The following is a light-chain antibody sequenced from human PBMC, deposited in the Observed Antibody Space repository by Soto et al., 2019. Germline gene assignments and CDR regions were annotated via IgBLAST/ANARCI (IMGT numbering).Light chain of an antibody. V-gene: IGKV2-30*02. Sequence: DVVMTQSPLSLPVTLGQPASISCRSSQSLVHTDGNTYLNWFQQRPGQSPRRLIYRVSNRDSGVPDRFSGSGSGTDFTLKISRVEAEDVWVYYCMQGTHGPHTFGQGTKLEIK. CDR3: MQGTHGPHT. CDR2: RVS. CDR1: QSLVHTDGNTY. J-gene: IGKJ2*01.